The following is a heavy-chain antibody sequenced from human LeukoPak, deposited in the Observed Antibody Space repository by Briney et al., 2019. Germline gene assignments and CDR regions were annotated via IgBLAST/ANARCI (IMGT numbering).Heavy chain of an antibody. D-gene: IGHD2-2*01. CDR3: AKDLYCSSTSCSDY. CDR1: GFTFSSYA. V-gene: IGHV3-23*01. J-gene: IGHJ4*02. Sequence: GGSLRLSCAASGFTFSSYAMSWVRQAPGKGLEWVSAISGSGGSTYYADSVKGRFTISRDNSKNTLYLQMNSLRAEDTAVYYCAKDLYCSSTSCSDYWGQGTLVTVSS. CDR2: ISGSGGST.